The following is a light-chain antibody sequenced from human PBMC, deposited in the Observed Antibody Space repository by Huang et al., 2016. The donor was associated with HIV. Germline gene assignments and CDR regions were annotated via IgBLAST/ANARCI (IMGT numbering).Light chain of an antibody. J-gene: IGKJ5*01. CDR2: GAS. V-gene: IGKV3-20*01. CDR1: QSVSSSY. Sequence: EIVLTQSPGTLSLSPGERATLSCRASQSVSSSYLAWYQQKPGQAPRLHIYGASSRATGIPDRFSGSGSGTDFTLTISRLEPEDCAVYYCQQYGSSPPITFGQGTRLEIK. CDR3: QQYGSSPPIT.